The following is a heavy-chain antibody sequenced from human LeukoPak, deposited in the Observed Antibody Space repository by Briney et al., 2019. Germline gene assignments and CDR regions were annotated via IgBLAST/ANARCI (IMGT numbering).Heavy chain of an antibody. CDR3: AKDKVAMNSALDY. V-gene: IGHV3-30*18. Sequence: GGSLRLSCAASGLTFSSYGMHWVRQAPGKGLEWVAFIAYDGNVQCYAESVKGRFTISRDNSKNTLSLQMNSLRTEDTAVYYCAKDKVAMNSALDYWGQGTLVTVSS. J-gene: IGHJ4*02. CDR1: GLTFSSYG. D-gene: IGHD5-12*01. CDR2: IAYDGNVQ.